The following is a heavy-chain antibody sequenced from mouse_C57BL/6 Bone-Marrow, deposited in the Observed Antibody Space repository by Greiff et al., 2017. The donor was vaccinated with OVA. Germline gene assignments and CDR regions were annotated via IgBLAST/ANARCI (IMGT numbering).Heavy chain of an antibody. V-gene: IGHV1-69*01. CDR3: ARSGDYHYFDY. D-gene: IGHD2-4*01. CDR1: GYTFTSYW. Sequence: VQLQQPGAELVMPGASVKLSCKASGYTFTSYWMHWVKQRPGQGLEWIGEIDPSDSYTNYNQKFKGKSTLTVDKSSSTAYMQLSSLTSEDSAVYYCARSGDYHYFDYWGQGTTLTVSS. J-gene: IGHJ2*01. CDR2: IDPSDSYT.